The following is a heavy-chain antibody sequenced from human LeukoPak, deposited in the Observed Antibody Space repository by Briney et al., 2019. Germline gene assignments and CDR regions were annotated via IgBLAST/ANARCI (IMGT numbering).Heavy chain of an antibody. D-gene: IGHD1-1*01. CDR3: ARATGGHYDY. Sequence: GGSLRLSCAASGFTFSSYAMHWVRQAPGKGLEYVSAISSNGGSTHYANSVKGRFTISRDNSKNTLYLRMGSLRAEDMAVYYCARATGGHYDYWGQGTLVTVSS. J-gene: IGHJ4*02. CDR2: ISSNGGST. CDR1: GFTFSSYA. V-gene: IGHV3-64*01.